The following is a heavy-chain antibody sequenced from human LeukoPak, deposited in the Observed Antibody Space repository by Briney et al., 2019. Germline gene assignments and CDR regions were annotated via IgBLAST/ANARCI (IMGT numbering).Heavy chain of an antibody. CDR2: IYYTGST. J-gene: IGHJ4*02. Sequence: PSETLSLTCPVSGGSISSYYWSWIRQPPGKGLEWIGYIYYTGSTNYNPSVKSRVTISVDTSQNQFSLKLSSVTAADTAVYYCASLDYHGSRSTPSPNYWGQGTLVTVSS. D-gene: IGHD3-10*01. CDR3: ASLDYHGSRSTPSPNY. V-gene: IGHV4-59*08. CDR1: GGSISSYY.